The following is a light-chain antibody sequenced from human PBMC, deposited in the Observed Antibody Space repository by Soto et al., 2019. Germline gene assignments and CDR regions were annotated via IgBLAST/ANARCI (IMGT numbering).Light chain of an antibody. J-gene: IGKJ1*01. CDR1: QSVSSDY. CDR3: QQYGRSTWT. Sequence: TQSPGTLSLSPGERATLSCRASQSVSSDYLAWYQQKPGQAPRVLIYGASSRATGIPDRFSGSGSGTDFTLTIRRLEPEDFAVYYCQQYGRSTWTFGQGTKVDI. V-gene: IGKV3-20*01. CDR2: GAS.